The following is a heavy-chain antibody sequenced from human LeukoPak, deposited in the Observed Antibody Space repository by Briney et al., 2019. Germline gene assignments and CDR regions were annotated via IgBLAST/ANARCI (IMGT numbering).Heavy chain of an antibody. V-gene: IGHV3-66*01. Sequence: GGSLRLSCAASGFTVSSNYMSWVRQAPGKGLEWVSGIYSGGSTYYADSVKGRFTISRDNSKNTLYLQMNSLRAEDTAVYYCARDSSGWSKGGRVDYWGQGTLVTVSS. D-gene: IGHD6-19*01. J-gene: IGHJ4*02. CDR3: ARDSSGWSKGGRVDY. CDR1: GFTVSSNY. CDR2: IYSGGST.